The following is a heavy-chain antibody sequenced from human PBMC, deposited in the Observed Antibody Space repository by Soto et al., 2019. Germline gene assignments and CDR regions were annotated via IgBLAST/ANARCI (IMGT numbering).Heavy chain of an antibody. CDR1: GYAFTTYG. J-gene: IGHJ4*02. CDR2: ISAHNGNT. CDR3: ARGRYGYY. D-gene: IGHD1-1*01. Sequence: QVHLVQSGAEVKKPGASVKVSCKGSGYAFTTYGITWVRQAPGQGLEWMGWISAHNGNTNYAQKLQGRVTVTRDTSTSTAYMELPSLRSYDTAVYYCARGRYGYYWGQGALVIVSS. V-gene: IGHV1-18*01.